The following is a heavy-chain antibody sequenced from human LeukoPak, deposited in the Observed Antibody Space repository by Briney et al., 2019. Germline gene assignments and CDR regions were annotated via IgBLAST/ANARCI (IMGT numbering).Heavy chain of an antibody. CDR3: AREALRYFDWTGDAFDI. Sequence: SETLSLTCTVSGGSISSSSYYWGWIRQPPGKGLEWIGSIYYSGSTYYNPSLKSRVTISVDMSKNQFSLKLSSVTAADTAVYYCAREALRYFDWTGDAFDIWGQGTMVTVSS. D-gene: IGHD3-9*01. CDR2: IYYSGST. V-gene: IGHV4-39*07. J-gene: IGHJ3*02. CDR1: GGSISSSSYY.